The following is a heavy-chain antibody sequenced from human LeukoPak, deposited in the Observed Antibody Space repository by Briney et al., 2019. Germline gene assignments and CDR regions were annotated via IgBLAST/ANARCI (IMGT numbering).Heavy chain of an antibody. Sequence: ASVKVSCKASGFTFTNNDINWVRQAPGQGLEWMGWMNPNSGNTGYGQKLQGRVTMTRNTSISAAYMELSSLRSDDTAMYYCAQREAGFDYWGQGTLVTVSS. J-gene: IGHJ4*02. V-gene: IGHV1-8*01. D-gene: IGHD6-25*01. CDR1: GFTFTNND. CDR3: AQREAGFDY. CDR2: MNPNSGNT.